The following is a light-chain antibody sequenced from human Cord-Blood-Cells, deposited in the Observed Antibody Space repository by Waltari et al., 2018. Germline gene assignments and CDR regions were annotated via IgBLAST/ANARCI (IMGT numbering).Light chain of an antibody. Sequence: QSPLTHPASVSGSPGQSITISCPGTISAVGCYNYVLFYQQHPGKAPKRMIYDVSNQPSGVSNRFSGSKSSNTASLTISGLQAEDEADYYCSSYTSSSTNYVFGTGTKVTVL. CDR3: SSYTSSSTNYV. J-gene: IGLJ1*01. CDR2: DVS. V-gene: IGLV2-14*01. CDR1: ISAVGCYNY.